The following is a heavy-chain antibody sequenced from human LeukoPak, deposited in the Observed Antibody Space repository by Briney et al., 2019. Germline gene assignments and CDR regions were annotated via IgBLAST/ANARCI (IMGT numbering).Heavy chain of an antibody. CDR3: ARELTCSSTSCYGRWFDP. CDR1: GFTFNTYG. Sequence: GGTLRLSCAASGFTFNTYGMSWVRQAPGKGLEWVSGISGSGGATYYADSVKGRFTISRDDPHNTLYLQMNSLRAEDTAVYYCARELTCSSTSCYGRWFDPWGQGTLVTVSS. V-gene: IGHV3-23*01. CDR2: ISGSGGAT. J-gene: IGHJ5*02. D-gene: IGHD2-2*01.